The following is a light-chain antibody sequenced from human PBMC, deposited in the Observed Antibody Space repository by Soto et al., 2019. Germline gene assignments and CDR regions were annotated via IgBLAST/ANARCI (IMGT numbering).Light chain of an antibody. CDR1: SSDVGSYNL. CDR3: CSYAGPSTFVV. V-gene: IGLV2-23*03. J-gene: IGLJ3*02. Sequence: QSALTQPASVSGSPGQSITISCTGTSSDVGSYNLVSWYQQHPGKAPKLIIFEGTKRPSGVSNRFSGSKSGTTASLTISGLQAEDEADYYCCSYAGPSTFVVFGGGTKLTVL. CDR2: EGT.